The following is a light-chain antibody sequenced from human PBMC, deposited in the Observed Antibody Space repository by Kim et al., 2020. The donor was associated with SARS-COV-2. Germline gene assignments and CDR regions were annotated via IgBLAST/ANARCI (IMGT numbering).Light chain of an antibody. CDR3: QQYGTSPS. J-gene: IGKJ4*01. CDR2: GAS. Sequence: EIVLTQSPGTLSLSPGERATLSCRASQSVISRYLAWYQQRIGQAPRLLIYGASSRATGIPDRFSGSGSGTDFTLSINRLEPEDFAVYYCQQYGTSPSFGGGTKVDIK. CDR1: QSVISRY. V-gene: IGKV3-20*01.